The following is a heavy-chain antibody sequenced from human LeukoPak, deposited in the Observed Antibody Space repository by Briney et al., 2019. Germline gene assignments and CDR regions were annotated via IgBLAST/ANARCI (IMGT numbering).Heavy chain of an antibody. CDR2: IKSKTDGGTT. CDR1: GGSISSYY. J-gene: IGHJ4*02. D-gene: IGHD1-26*01. CDR3: TTSPGIVGADFDY. Sequence: ETLSLTCTVSGGSISSYYWSWIRQPPGKGLEWIGRIKSKTDGGTTDYAAPVKGRFTISRDDSKNTLYLQMNSLKTEDTAVYYCTTSPGIVGADFDYWGQGTLVTVSS. V-gene: IGHV3-15*01.